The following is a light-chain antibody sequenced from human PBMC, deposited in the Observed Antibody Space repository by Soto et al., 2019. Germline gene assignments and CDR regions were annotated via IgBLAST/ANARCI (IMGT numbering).Light chain of an antibody. CDR3: QQRSNWPT. J-gene: IGKJ3*01. V-gene: IGKV3-11*01. Sequence: EIVLTQSPATLSLYPGERATLSCRASQSVSRYLAWYQQKPGQAPRLLIYDASNRATGIPARFSGSGSGTDFTLTISSLEPEDFAVYYCQQRSNWPTCGPGTKVDFK. CDR1: QSVSRY. CDR2: DAS.